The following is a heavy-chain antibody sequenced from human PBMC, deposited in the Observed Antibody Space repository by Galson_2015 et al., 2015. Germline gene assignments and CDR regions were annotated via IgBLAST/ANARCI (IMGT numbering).Heavy chain of an antibody. CDR3: AKDSSRRTNYFDY. CDR2: ISGSGGST. Sequence: FLRLSCAASGFTFSSYAMSWVRQAPGKGLEWVSAISGSGGSTYYADSVKGRFTISRDNSKNTLYLQMNSLRAEDTAVYYCAKDSSRRTNYFDYWGQGTLVTVSS. CDR1: GFTFSSYA. J-gene: IGHJ4*02. V-gene: IGHV3-23*01.